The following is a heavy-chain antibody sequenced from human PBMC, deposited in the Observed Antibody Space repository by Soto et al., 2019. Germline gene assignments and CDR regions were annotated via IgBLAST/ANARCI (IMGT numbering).Heavy chain of an antibody. D-gene: IGHD6-13*01. J-gene: IGHJ3*02. V-gene: IGHV3-21*01. CDR3: ARAAAGTDAFDI. CDR2: ISSSSSYI. CDR1: GFTFSSYS. Sequence: GGSLRLSCAASGFTFSSYSMNWVRQAPGKGLEWVSSISSSSSYIYYADSVKGRFTISRDNAKNSLYLQMNSLRAEDTAVYYCARAAAGTDAFDIWGQGTMVTVSS.